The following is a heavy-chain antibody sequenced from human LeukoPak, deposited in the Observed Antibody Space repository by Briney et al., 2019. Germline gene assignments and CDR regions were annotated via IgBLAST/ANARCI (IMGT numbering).Heavy chain of an antibody. V-gene: IGHV1-46*01. Sequence: ASVKVSCKASGGSFSTYLISWVRQAPGQGLEWMGIINPSGDNTNYAQKFQGRVTMTRDMSTTTVYMELSSLRSEDTAVYYCARGPHRRTYDRDNWFDPWGQGTLVTVSS. D-gene: IGHD3-3*01. CDR1: GGSFSTYL. J-gene: IGHJ5*02. CDR2: INPSGDNT. CDR3: ARGPHRRTYDRDNWFDP.